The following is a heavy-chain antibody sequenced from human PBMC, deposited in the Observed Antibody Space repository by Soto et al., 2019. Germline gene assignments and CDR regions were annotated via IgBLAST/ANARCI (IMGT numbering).Heavy chain of an antibody. J-gene: IGHJ4*02. Sequence: PGGSLRLSCGASGFTFSNYWMHWVRQAPGEGLVWVARISGDGSFTRFADSVKGRFTISRDNAKNTLYLQMRSLRVDDTAVYYCARVGGGSGNFDYWGQGALVTAPQ. CDR2: ISGDGSFT. D-gene: IGHD3-10*01. V-gene: IGHV3-74*01. CDR3: ARVGGGSGNFDY. CDR1: GFTFSNYW.